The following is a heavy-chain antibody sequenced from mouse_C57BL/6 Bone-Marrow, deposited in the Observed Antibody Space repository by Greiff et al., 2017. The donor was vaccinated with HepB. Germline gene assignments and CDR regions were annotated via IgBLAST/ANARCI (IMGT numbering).Heavy chain of an antibody. J-gene: IGHJ1*03. CDR1: GYTFTDYE. Sequence: QVQLQQSGAELVRPGASVTLSCKASGYTFTDYEMHWVKQTPVHGLEWIGAIDPETGGTAYNQKFKGKAILTADKSSSTAYMELRSLTSEDSAVYYSTRYYYGRGYFDVWGTGTTVTVSS. V-gene: IGHV1-15*01. D-gene: IGHD1-1*01. CDR3: TRYYYGRGYFDV. CDR2: IDPETGGT.